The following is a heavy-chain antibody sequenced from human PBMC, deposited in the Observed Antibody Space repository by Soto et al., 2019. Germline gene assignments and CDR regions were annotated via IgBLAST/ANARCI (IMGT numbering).Heavy chain of an antibody. CDR3: ARDIHPIIVTAVADPWFDP. CDR1: GFTFGSYW. Sequence: GGSLRLSCAASGFTFGSYWMTWVRQAPGKGLEWVANIKQDESERYYVDSVKGRFTISRDNAKNSLYLQMNSLRAEDTAVYYCARDIHPIIVTAVADPWFDPWGQGTLVTVSS. V-gene: IGHV3-7*01. D-gene: IGHD6-19*01. J-gene: IGHJ5*02. CDR2: IKQDESER.